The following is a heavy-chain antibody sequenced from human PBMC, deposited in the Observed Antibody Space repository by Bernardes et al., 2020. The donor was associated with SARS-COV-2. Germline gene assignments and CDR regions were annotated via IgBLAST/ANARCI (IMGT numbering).Heavy chain of an antibody. Sequence: GGSLRLSCAASGFTFNTYGMHWVRRAPGKGLEWVAVIWYDGSTKYYADSAKGRFTISRDNSKNTLYLQMNSLRVEDTAVYYCVRRFCAVSSACGNFYGMGVWGQGTLVTVSS. J-gene: IGHJ4*02. V-gene: IGHV3-33*01. CDR3: VRRFCAVSSACGNFYGMGV. D-gene: IGHD3-10*01. CDR2: IWYDGSTK. CDR1: GFTFNTYG.